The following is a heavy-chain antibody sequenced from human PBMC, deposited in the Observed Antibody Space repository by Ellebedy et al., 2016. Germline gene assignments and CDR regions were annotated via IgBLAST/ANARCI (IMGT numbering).Heavy chain of an antibody. Sequence: ASVKVSCKASGYTFTSYAMHWVRQAPGQGLEWMGWINTNTGNPTYAQGFTGRFVFSLDTSASTAYLQISNLKAEDTAVYYCARAMDIVATIPFDYWGQGTLVTVSS. V-gene: IGHV7-4-1*02. CDR2: INTNTGNP. CDR3: ARAMDIVATIPFDY. D-gene: IGHD5-12*01. J-gene: IGHJ4*02. CDR1: GYTFTSYA.